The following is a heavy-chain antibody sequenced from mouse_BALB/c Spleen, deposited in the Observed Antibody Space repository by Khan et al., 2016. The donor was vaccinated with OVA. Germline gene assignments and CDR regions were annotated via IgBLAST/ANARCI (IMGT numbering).Heavy chain of an antibody. CDR1: GYSFTSYW. Sequence: EVQLVESGTVLARPGTSVKMSCKASGYSFTSYWMHWVKQRPGQGLEWIGAIYPGISDTRYNQKLKGKAKLTAVTSASTVSMEFSSLTNEDSAVYYCTRSYDSFYIEYWGQGSTLAVAS. CDR2: IYPGISDT. J-gene: IGHJ2*01. CDR3: TRSYDSFYIEY. D-gene: IGHD2-4*01. V-gene: IGHV1-5*01.